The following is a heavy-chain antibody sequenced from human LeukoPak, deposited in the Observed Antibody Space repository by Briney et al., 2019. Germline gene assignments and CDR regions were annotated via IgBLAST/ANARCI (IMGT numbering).Heavy chain of an antibody. CDR1: GFTFSSYA. V-gene: IGHV3-30*04. CDR3: ARPNDYGDYWEVYYFDY. CDR2: ISYDGSNK. D-gene: IGHD4-17*01. J-gene: IGHJ4*02. Sequence: PGGSLRLSCAASGFTFSSYAMHWVRQAPGKGLEWVAVISYDGSNKYYADSVKGRFTISRDNSKNTLYLQMNSLRAEDTAVYYCARPNDYGDYWEVYYFDYWGQGTLVTVSS.